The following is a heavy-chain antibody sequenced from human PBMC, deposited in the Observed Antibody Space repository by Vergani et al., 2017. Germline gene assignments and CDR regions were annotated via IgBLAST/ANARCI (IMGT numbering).Heavy chain of an antibody. CDR2: ISYDGSNK. D-gene: IGHD3-10*02. V-gene: IGHV3-30*01. J-gene: IGHJ3*02. Sequence: QVQLVESGGGVVQPGRSLRLSCAASGFTFSSYAMHWVRQAPGKGLEWVAVISYDGSNKYYADSVKGRFTISRDNSKNTLYLQMNSLRAEDTAVYYCARDLGSTNDAFYIWGQGTMVTVSS. CDR3: ARDLGSTNDAFYI. CDR1: GFTFSSYA.